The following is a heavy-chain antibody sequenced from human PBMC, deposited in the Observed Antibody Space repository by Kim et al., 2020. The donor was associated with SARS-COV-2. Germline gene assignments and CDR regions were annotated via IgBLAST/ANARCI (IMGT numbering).Heavy chain of an antibody. V-gene: IGHV6-1*01. CDR2: TYYRSKWYN. D-gene: IGHD2-21*01. CDR3: ARGVDNWFDP. J-gene: IGHJ5*02. Sequence: SQTLSLTCAISGDSVSSNSAAWTWIRQSPSRGLEWLGRTYYRSKWYNNYAVSVKSRITINPDTSKNQFSLQLNSVTPDDTAVYYCARGVDNWFDPWGQGTLVTVSS. CDR1: GDSVSSNSAA.